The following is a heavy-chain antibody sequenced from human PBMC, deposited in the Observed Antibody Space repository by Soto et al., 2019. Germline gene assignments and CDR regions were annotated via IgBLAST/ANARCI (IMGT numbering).Heavy chain of an antibody. CDR1: GGTFGSYA. Sequence: QVQLVQSGAEVKKPGSSVKVSCKASGGTFGSYAISWVRHAPGQGLEWMGGIIPIPGTANYAQKFQGRVTIAAAESTSTAYMELSSLRSEDTAVYYCARSQGSSTSLEIYYYYYYGMDVWGQGTTVTVSS. V-gene: IGHV1-69*01. CDR3: ARSQGSSTSLEIYYYYYYGMDV. CDR2: IIPIPGTA. J-gene: IGHJ6*02. D-gene: IGHD2-2*01.